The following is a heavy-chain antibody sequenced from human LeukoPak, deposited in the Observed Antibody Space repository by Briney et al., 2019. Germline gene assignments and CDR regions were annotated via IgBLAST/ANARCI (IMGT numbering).Heavy chain of an antibody. CDR3: ARGAAAVYYYYYMDV. Sequence: ASVKVSCKASGYTFTGYYMHWVRQAPGQGLEWMGWINPNSGGTDYAQKSQGRVTMTRDTSISTAYMELSRLRSDDTAVYYCARGAAAVYYYYYMDVWGKGTTVTVSS. CDR2: INPNSGGT. J-gene: IGHJ6*03. CDR1: GYTFTGYY. D-gene: IGHD6-13*01. V-gene: IGHV1-2*02.